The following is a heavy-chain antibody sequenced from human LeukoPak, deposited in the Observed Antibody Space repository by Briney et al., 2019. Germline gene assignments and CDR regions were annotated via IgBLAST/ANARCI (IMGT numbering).Heavy chain of an antibody. Sequence: GGALRLSCAGSGFTFRRYAMSGVGQAPGKGGEGVSAISGSGGSTYYADSVKGGFTISSDNSKHTLYLQMNSLRAEDTAVYYCAKDLHYYYGSGSSPFIWGQGTLVTVSS. CDR3: AKDLHYYYGSGSSPFI. CDR1: GFTFRRYA. J-gene: IGHJ4*02. D-gene: IGHD3-10*01. V-gene: IGHV3-23*01. CDR2: ISGSGGST.